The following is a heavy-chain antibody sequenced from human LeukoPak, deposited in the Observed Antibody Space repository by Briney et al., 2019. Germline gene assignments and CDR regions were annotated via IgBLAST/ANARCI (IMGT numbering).Heavy chain of an antibody. CDR1: GFTFSSYW. V-gene: IGHV3-7*01. D-gene: IGHD6-13*01. J-gene: IGHJ6*03. CDR3: AREPGIAAAGPYYYYMDV. CDR2: IKQDGSEK. Sequence: PGGSLRLSCAASGFTFSSYWMSWVRQAPGKGLEWVANIKQDGSEKYYADSVKGRFTISRDNAKNSLYLQMNSLRAEDTAVYYCAREPGIAAAGPYYYYMDVWGKGTTVTVSS.